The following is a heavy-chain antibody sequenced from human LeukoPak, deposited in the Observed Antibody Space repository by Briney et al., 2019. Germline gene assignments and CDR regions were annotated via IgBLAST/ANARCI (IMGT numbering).Heavy chain of an antibody. Sequence: PGGSLRLSCAASGFTFSSYWMSWVRQAPGKGLEWVANIKQDGSEKYYVDSVKGRFTISRDNSKNTLYLQMNSLRAEDTAVYYCAWDGSGSYYRDNWFDPWGQGTLVTVSS. D-gene: IGHD3-10*01. V-gene: IGHV3-7*03. CDR1: GFTFSSYW. CDR2: IKQDGSEK. CDR3: AWDGSGSYYRDNWFDP. J-gene: IGHJ5*02.